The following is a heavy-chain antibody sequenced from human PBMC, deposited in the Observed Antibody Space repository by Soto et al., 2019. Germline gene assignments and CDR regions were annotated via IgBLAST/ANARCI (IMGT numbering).Heavy chain of an antibody. D-gene: IGHD3-16*01. CDR2: IDRKTYNYAT. Sequence: GGSLRLSCATSGFSFSDIAMHWVRQAAGKGLEWVGRIDRKTYNYATTYGASVKGRFTISRDDSRSMVYLQMNSLKTEDTAVYYCAKALYDFNLNYFDYWGQGTLITVSS. V-gene: IGHV3-73*01. J-gene: IGHJ4*02. CDR3: AKALYDFNLNYFDY. CDR1: GFSFSDIA.